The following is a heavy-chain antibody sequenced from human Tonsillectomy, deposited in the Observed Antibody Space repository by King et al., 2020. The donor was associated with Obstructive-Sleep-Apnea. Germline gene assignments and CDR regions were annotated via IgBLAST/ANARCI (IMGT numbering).Heavy chain of an antibody. D-gene: IGHD3-22*01. Sequence: QLQESGPGLVKPSETLSLTCTVSGGSVSSGSYYWRWIRQPPGKGLEWIGYIYYSGSTNYNPSLKSRVTISVDTSKNQFSLKLSSVTAADTAVYYCARGPYYYDSSGYYVDYWGQGTLVTVSS. CDR1: GGSVSSGSYY. CDR2: IYYSGST. J-gene: IGHJ4*02. V-gene: IGHV4-61*01. CDR3: ARGPYYYDSSGYYVDY.